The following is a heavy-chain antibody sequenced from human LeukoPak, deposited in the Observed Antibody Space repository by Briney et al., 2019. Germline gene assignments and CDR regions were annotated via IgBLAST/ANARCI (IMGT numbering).Heavy chain of an antibody. J-gene: IGHJ3*02. CDR2: IHHSGST. CDR1: GGSISSGGYS. Sequence: SQTLSLTCAVSGGSISSGGYSWSWIRQPPGKGLEWIGYIHHSGSTYYNPSLKSRVTISVDRSKNQFSLKLSSVTAADTAVYYCARDYYDSSGYYFGAFDIWGQGTMVTVSS. CDR3: ARDYYDSSGYYFGAFDI. D-gene: IGHD3-22*01. V-gene: IGHV4-30-2*01.